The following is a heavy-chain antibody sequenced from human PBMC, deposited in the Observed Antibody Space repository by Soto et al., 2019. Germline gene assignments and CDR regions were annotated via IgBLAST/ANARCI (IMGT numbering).Heavy chain of an antibody. J-gene: IGHJ5*02. Sequence: TGGSLRLSCAASGFTFSSYGMHWVRQAPGKGLEWVAVISYDGSNKYYADSVKGRFTISRDNSKNTLYLQMNSLRAEDTAVYYCAKDVGYSYDFNWFDPWSQGTLVTVSS. V-gene: IGHV3-30*18. CDR1: GFTFSSYG. D-gene: IGHD5-18*01. CDR2: ISYDGSNK. CDR3: AKDVGYSYDFNWFDP.